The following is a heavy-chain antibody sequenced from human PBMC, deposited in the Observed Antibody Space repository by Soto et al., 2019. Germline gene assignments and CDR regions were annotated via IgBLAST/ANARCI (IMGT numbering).Heavy chain of an antibody. Sequence: GGSLRLSCAASGFTVSSNYMSWVRQAPGKGLEWVSVIYSGGSTYYADSVKGRFTISRDNSKNTLYLQMNSLRAEDTAVYYCARSRVTMVRGVILPGVRGMDVWGQGATVTVSS. J-gene: IGHJ6*02. V-gene: IGHV3-53*01. D-gene: IGHD3-10*01. CDR1: GFTVSSNY. CDR3: ARSRVTMVRGVILPGVRGMDV. CDR2: IYSGGST.